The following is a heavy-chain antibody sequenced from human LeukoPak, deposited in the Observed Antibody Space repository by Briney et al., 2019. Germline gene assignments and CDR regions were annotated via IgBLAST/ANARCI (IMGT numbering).Heavy chain of an antibody. CDR1: GFTFSSYA. J-gene: IGHJ4*02. CDR3: AKGGGGVLAS. V-gene: IGHV3-23*01. Sequence: GGSLRLSCAASGFTFSSYAMSWVRQAPGKGLEWVSSISGSGSSTYYADSVKGRFTISRDNSKNTLFLQMNSLKADDTAVYYCAKGGGGVLASWGQGTQVTVSS. CDR2: ISGSGSST. D-gene: IGHD3-16*01.